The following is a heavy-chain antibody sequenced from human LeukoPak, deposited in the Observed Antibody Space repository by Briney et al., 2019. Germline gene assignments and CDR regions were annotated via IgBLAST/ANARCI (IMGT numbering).Heavy chain of an antibody. J-gene: IGHJ6*02. CDR3: AKRYCKSATCRSDMDA. V-gene: IGHV3-30*02. CDR2: IQSDGSNT. Sequence: PGGSLRLSCAASGFTFSNYGTHWVRQAPGRGLEWVALIQSDGSNTYSADSVKGRFTISRDNPRNTLHLQMNRLRPEDTAVYYCAKRYCKSATCRSDMDAWGQGTTVTDSS. CDR1: GFTFSNYG. D-gene: IGHD2-15*01.